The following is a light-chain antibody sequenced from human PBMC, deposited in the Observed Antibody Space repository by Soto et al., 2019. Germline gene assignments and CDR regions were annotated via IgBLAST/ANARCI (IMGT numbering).Light chain of an antibody. Sequence: EIVLTQSPAILSMSPGERATLSCRASQSVSSYFAWYQQKPGQAPRLLIYDASNRATGVPARFSGSGSGTDFPLTISSLEPEDFAVNYCQQRRYWPLTFGQGTKVEMK. J-gene: IGKJ1*01. CDR2: DAS. CDR1: QSVSSY. CDR3: QQRRYWPLT. V-gene: IGKV3-11*01.